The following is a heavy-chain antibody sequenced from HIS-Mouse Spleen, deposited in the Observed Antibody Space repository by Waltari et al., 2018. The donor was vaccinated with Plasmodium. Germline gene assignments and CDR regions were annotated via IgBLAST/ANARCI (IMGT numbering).Heavy chain of an antibody. CDR1: GSAVGGDG. Sequence: VQLGGSGGGVVQPGGSRGLACAAAGSAVGGDGLSWVRQAPGKGLEWVANITQDGSEKYSVDSVKGRFTISRDNAKNSLYLQMNSLRAEDTAVYYCASSWYWYFDLWGRGTLVTVSS. CDR2: ITQDGSEK. CDR3: ASSWYWYFDL. D-gene: IGHD6-13*01. V-gene: IGHV3-7*01. J-gene: IGHJ2*01.